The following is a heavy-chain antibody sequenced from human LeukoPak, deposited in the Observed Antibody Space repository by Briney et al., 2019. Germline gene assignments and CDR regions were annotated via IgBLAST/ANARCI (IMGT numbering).Heavy chain of an antibody. CDR1: GGSISSVDYY. V-gene: IGHV4-30-4*01. Sequence: SETLSLTCTVSGGSISSVDYYWSWIRQPPGKGLEWIGYIYYSGSTYYNPSLKSRVTISVDTSKNQFSLKLSSVTAADTVVYYCARAQYDYVWGSYLEFDYWGQGTLVTVSS. D-gene: IGHD3-16*02. CDR2: IYYSGST. CDR3: ARAQYDYVWGSYLEFDY. J-gene: IGHJ4*02.